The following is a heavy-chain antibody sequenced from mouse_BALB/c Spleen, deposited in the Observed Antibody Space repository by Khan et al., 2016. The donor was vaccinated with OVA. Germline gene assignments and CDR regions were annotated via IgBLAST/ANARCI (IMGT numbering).Heavy chain of an antibody. CDR2: IGPGSSNS. CDR3: ARENYYGRGCYAMDY. CDR1: GYTFTSYW. V-gene: IGHV1S41*01. J-gene: IGHJ4*01. Sequence: DLVKPGTSVKLSCKASGYTFTSYWINWIKQRPGQGLEWIGRIGPGSSNSYYNEMFWGKASLTVDTSSSTAYIQLSSLSSEDSAVYFCARENYYGRGCYAMDYWGQGSSVTVSS. D-gene: IGHD1-1*02.